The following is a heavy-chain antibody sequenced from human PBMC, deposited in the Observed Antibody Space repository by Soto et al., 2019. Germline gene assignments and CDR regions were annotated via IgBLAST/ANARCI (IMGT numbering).Heavy chain of an antibody. V-gene: IGHV4-61*01. CDR1: GGSVISGSYY. Sequence: TEALSRTCTVSGGSVISGSYYWSWIRQPPGKGLEWIGYIYYSGSTNYNPSLKSRVTISVDTSKNQFSLKLSSVTAADTAVYYCARVRTDSSGWYGEDAFDIWGQGTMVTVSS. CDR2: IYYSGST. J-gene: IGHJ3*02. CDR3: ARVRTDSSGWYGEDAFDI. D-gene: IGHD6-19*01.